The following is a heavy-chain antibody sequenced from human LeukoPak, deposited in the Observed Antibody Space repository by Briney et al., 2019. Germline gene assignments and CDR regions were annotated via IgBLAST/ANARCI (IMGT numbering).Heavy chain of an antibody. CDR3: ARDRGRGYYDILTGYSPNFDY. V-gene: IGHV3-21*01. J-gene: IGHJ4*02. CDR2: ISSSSSYI. CDR1: GFTFSSYS. Sequence: GGSLRLSCAASGFTFSSYSMNWVRQAPGKGLEWVSSISSSSSYIYYADSVKGRFTISRDNAKNSLYLQMNSLRAEDTAVYYCARDRGRGYYDILTGYSPNFDYWGQGTLVTVS. D-gene: IGHD3-9*01.